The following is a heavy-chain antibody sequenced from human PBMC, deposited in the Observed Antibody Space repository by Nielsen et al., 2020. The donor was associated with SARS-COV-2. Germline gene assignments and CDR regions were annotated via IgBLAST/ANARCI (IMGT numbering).Heavy chain of an antibody. Sequence: WLRQPPGKGLEWVANIKQDGSEKYYVDSVKGRFTISRDNAKNSLYLQMNSLRAEDTAVYYCARDVRAGAGTYYYYGMDVWGQGTTVTVSS. J-gene: IGHJ6*02. V-gene: IGHV3-7*03. D-gene: IGHD6-19*01. CDR3: ARDVRAGAGTYYYYGMDV. CDR2: IKQDGSEK.